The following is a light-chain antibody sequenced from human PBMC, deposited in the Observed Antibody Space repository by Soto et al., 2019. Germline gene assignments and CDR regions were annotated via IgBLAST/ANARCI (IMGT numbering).Light chain of an antibody. CDR3: PQFKGPLT. J-gene: IGKJ4*01. V-gene: IGKV1-13*02. CDR1: QGIGSA. CDR2: DAS. Sequence: IQVTQSPSSLSAAVGDRVTITCRASQGIGSALAWYQQKPGKPPRLLMYDASSLESGVSSRFSGSGSGTDFTLTSSNLQPEDFATYYCPQFKGPLTFGGGTKVEIK.